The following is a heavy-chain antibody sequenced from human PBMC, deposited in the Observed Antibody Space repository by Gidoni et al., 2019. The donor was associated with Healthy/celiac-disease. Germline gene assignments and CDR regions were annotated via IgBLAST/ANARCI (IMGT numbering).Heavy chain of an antibody. V-gene: IGHV3-7*03. CDR3: AXNRXXNSXXXCYXXX. Sequence: ESVANIKQDGSEKYYVDSVKGRFTISRDNAKNSMYLQMNSLRAEDTAVYYRAXNRXXNSXXXCYXXXWGXXTL. D-gene: IGHD2-2*01. J-gene: IGHJ1*01. CDR2: IKQDGSEK.